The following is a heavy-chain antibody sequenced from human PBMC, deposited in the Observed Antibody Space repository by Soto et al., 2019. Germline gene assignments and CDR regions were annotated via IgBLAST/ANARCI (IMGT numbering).Heavy chain of an antibody. V-gene: IGHV1-69*01. J-gene: IGHJ6*02. CDR3: ARGRWGEAPTAYSYCGMDV. Sequence: QVQLVQSGAEVKKPGSSVKVSCKASGGTFSSYAISWVRQAPGQGLEWMGGIIPIFGTANYAQKFQGRVPTTADESTSTAYMELSSLRSEDTAVYYCARGRWGEAPTAYSYCGMDVWGQGTTVTVSS. CDR2: IIPIFGTA. D-gene: IGHD3-10*01. CDR1: GGTFSSYA.